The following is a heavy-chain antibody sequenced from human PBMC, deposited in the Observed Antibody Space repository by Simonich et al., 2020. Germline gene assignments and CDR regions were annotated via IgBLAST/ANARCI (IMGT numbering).Heavy chain of an antibody. Sequence: EVQLVESGGGLVQPGGSLRLSCAASGFTFSSYSMNWVRQAPGKGLEWVSYISSSSSTIYYADSVKGRFTISRDNAKNYLYLQMNSLRAEDTAVYYCARDSSYYAFDIWGQGTMVTVSS. CDR1: GFTFSSYS. J-gene: IGHJ3*02. CDR3: ARDSSYYAFDI. D-gene: IGHD5-12*01. CDR2: ISSSSSTI. V-gene: IGHV3-48*01.